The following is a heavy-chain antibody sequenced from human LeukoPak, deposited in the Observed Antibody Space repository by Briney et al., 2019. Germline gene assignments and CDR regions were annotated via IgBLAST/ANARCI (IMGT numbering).Heavy chain of an antibody. CDR2: IYYSGST. D-gene: IGHD3-10*01. Sequence: SETLSLTCTVSGGSISSYYWSWIRQPPGKGLEWIGYIYYSGSTNYNPSLKSRVTISVDTSKNQFSLKLSSVTAAGTAVYYCARERDYYGSGDTGIDYWGQGTLVTVSS. J-gene: IGHJ4*02. CDR3: ARERDYYGSGDTGIDY. CDR1: GGSISSYY. V-gene: IGHV4-59*01.